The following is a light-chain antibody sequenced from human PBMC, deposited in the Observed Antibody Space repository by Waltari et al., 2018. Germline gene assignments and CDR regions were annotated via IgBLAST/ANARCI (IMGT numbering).Light chain of an antibody. CDR3: ISYAGSNYYV. CDR1: SSDVGSYNY. Sequence: QSALTQPPSASGSPGQSVTISCTATSSDVGSYNYVSWYQQHPGEAPKLMIYEVTKRPSGVPDRFSGSKSGNTASLTVSGLQAEDEADYYCISYAGSNYYVFGTGTKVTVL. J-gene: IGLJ1*01. V-gene: IGLV2-8*01. CDR2: EVT.